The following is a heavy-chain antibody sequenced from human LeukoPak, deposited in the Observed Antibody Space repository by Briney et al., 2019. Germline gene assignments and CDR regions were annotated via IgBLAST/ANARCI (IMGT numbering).Heavy chain of an antibody. V-gene: IGHV1-69*01. CDR2: IIPIFGTA. J-gene: IGHJ6*03. Sequence: GSSVKVSCKASGGTFSSYAISWVRQAPGQGLEWMGGIIPIFGTANYAQKFQGRVTITADETTSTAYMELSSLRSEDTTVYYCAKNLLMVYAIRPYYYYYYYMDVWGKGTTVTVSS. CDR1: GGTFSSYA. CDR3: AKNLLMVYAIRPYYYYYYYMDV. D-gene: IGHD2-8*01.